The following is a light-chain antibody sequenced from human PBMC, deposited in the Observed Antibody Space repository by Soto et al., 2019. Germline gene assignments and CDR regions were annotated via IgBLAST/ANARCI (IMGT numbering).Light chain of an antibody. CDR3: CSFTASATFV. CDR2: EVS. V-gene: IGLV2-23*02. Sequence: QSALTQPASVSGSPGQSITISCTGTSSDFGNQNFVSWYQQHPGKAPKLIIYEVSKRPTGVSNRFSGSKSGNMASLTISGLQAEDESDYYCCSFTASATFVFGGGTKLTVL. J-gene: IGLJ3*02. CDR1: SSDFGNQNF.